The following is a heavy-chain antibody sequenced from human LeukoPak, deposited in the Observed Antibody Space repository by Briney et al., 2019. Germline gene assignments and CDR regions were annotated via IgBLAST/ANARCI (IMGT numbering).Heavy chain of an antibody. J-gene: IGHJ3*02. CDR3: ATMDWGHDAFDI. CDR1: GFRFSSYG. V-gene: IGHV3-30*02. D-gene: IGHD3/OR15-3a*01. CDR2: IRYDGSDI. Sequence: GGSLRLSSVASGFRFSSYGMHWVRQAPGKGLEWLTFIRYDGSDIYYADSVKGRFTISRDNSKNTLYLQMNSLRAEDTAVYYCATMDWGHDAFDIWGQGTMVTVSS.